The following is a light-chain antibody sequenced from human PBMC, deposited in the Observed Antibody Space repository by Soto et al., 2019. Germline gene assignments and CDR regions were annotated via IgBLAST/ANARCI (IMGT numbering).Light chain of an antibody. Sequence: QSALTQPASVSGSPGQSITISCTGTTSDVGGYNSVSWFQQDPGKAPKLKIYQVSNRPSGVSNRFSGSKSGNTASLTISDLQAEDEADYYCTSYTSSSTWVFGGGTKLTVL. CDR2: QVS. CDR1: TSDVGGYNS. V-gene: IGLV2-14*01. J-gene: IGLJ3*02. CDR3: TSYTSSSTWV.